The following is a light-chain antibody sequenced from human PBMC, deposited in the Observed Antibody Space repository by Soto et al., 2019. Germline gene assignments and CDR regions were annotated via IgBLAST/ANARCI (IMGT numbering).Light chain of an antibody. Sequence: DIQMTQSPSTLSASVGDRVTITCRASQRISSWLAWYQQKPGKAPNLLIFDVSTLESGVPSRFSGSGSGTEFTLTISSLQPDDIGTYYCQQYNSYPNTFGQGTKLEI. CDR2: DVS. J-gene: IGKJ2*01. V-gene: IGKV1-5*01. CDR3: QQYNSYPNT. CDR1: QRISSW.